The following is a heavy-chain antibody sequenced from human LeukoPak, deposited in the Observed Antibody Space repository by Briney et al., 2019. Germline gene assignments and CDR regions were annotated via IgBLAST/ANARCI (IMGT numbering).Heavy chain of an antibody. Sequence: GESLKISCKGSEYSFTSYWIGWVRQMPGKGLEWMGIIYPGDSDTRYSPSFQGQVTISADKSISTAYLQWSSLKASDTAMYYCARRVTYYYDSSGYYLFDYWGQGTLVTVSS. J-gene: IGHJ4*02. V-gene: IGHV5-51*01. CDR2: IYPGDSDT. D-gene: IGHD3-22*01. CDR1: EYSFTSYW. CDR3: ARRVTYYYDSSGYYLFDY.